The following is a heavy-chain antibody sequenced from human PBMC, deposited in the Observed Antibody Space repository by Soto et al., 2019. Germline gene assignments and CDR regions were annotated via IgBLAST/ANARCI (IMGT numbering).Heavy chain of an antibody. V-gene: IGHV1-18*01. J-gene: IGHJ5*02. CDR3: ARDPHEFWNSYLFDP. CDR1: GYPFYTYG. Sequence: ASVKVSCKASGYPFYTYGINWVRQAPGQRAEWMGWISAYNGQTDYAQNFQGRVTMATDTSTNTACMKLRNLRSDDTAVYYCARDPHEFWNSYLFDPWGPGTLVTVSS. D-gene: IGHD3-3*01. CDR2: ISAYNGQT.